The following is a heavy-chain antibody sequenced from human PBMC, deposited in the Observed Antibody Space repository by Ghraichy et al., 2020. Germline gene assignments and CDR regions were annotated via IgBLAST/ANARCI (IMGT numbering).Heavy chain of an antibody. CDR1: GGSISTSNW. CDR3: ARAGPGIWCGYPLFDI. D-gene: IGHD3-3*01. Sequence: SETLSLTCDVSGGSISTSNWWNWVRQAPGRGLQWIGDIYHGGNTNYNPSLKSRLTISVDKSKNRFSLTLTSVTAADTALYFCARAGPGIWCGYPLFDIWGQGALVIVSS. CDR2: IYHGGNT. J-gene: IGHJ4*02. V-gene: IGHV4-4*02.